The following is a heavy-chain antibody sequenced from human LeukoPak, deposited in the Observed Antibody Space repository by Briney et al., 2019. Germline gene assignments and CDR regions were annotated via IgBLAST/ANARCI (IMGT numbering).Heavy chain of an antibody. CDR3: ARDHNYLDYGQGFDP. D-gene: IGHD4-17*01. CDR1: GYTFTNYY. CDR2: VNLGGGST. V-gene: IGHV1-46*01. Sequence: ASVKVSCKASGYTFTNYYVHWVRQAPGQGLEWMGTVNLGGGSTTCAQKFQGRVTMTRDTSTRTVYMELSSLRTEDTAVYYCARDHNYLDYGQGFDPWGQGTLVTVSS. J-gene: IGHJ5*02.